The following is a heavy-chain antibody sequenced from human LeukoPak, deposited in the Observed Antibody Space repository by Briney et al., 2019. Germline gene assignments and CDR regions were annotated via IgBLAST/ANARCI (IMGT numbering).Heavy chain of an antibody. D-gene: IGHD3-3*01. CDR2: IKSKIAGGTT. CDR1: GFPFSNAW. Sequence: GGSLRLSCAASGFPFSNAWMSWVRQAPGKGLEWVGRIKSKIAGGTTDYAAPVKGRFTISRDDSKNTLYLQMNSLKTEDTAVYYCIRDGPFGVIITYMDVWGKGATVTVSS. J-gene: IGHJ6*03. CDR3: IRDGPFGVIITYMDV. V-gene: IGHV3-15*01.